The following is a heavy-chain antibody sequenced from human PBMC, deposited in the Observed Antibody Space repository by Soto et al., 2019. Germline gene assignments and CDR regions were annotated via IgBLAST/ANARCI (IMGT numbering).Heavy chain of an antibody. CDR2: INHSGST. D-gene: IGHD2-15*01. CDR3: ARRVGFLNV. Sequence: SETLSLTCAVYGGSFSGYYWSWIRQPPGKGLEWIGEINHSGSTNYNPSLKSRVTISVDTSKNQFSLKLSSVTAADTAVYYCARRVGFLNVWGQGTTVTVSS. CDR1: GGSFSGYY. J-gene: IGHJ6*02. V-gene: IGHV4-34*01.